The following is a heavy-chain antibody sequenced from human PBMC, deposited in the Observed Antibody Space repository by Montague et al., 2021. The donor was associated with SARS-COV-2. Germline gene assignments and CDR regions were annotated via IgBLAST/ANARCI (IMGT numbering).Heavy chain of an antibody. CDR2: INHRGST. J-gene: IGHJ4*02. CDR3: ARGSVFRYYDFLTGSRSYFDY. Sequence: SETLSLTCAVYGGSFSGYYWSWVRQPPGKGLQWIGGINHRGSTTYKSSLKSRVNISADTSKKQFSLKMRSVTAADTAVYYCARGSVFRYYDFLTGSRSYFDYWGQGTLVTVSS. D-gene: IGHD3-9*01. CDR1: GGSFSGYY. V-gene: IGHV4-34*01.